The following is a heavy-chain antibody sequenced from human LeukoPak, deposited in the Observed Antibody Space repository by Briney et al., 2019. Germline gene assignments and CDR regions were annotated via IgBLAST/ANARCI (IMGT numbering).Heavy chain of an antibody. V-gene: IGHV4-30-4*01. J-gene: IGHJ4*02. D-gene: IGHD4-23*01. CDR2: IYYSGST. CDR3: AREPGGLTEKNGVIDY. CDR1: GGSISSGAYY. Sequence: SETLSLTCTVSGGSISSGAYYWGWIRHPPGKGLEWTGYIYYSGSTYYNPSLKSPVTISVDTSKNQFSLKLSSVTAADTALYYCAREPGGLTEKNGVIDYWGQGTLVTVSS.